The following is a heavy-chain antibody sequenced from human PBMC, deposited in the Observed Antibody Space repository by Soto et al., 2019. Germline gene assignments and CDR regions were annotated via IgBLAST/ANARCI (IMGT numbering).Heavy chain of an antibody. CDR2: ISYDGNNK. CDR1: GLTFSSYA. J-gene: IGHJ4*02. V-gene: IGHV3-30-3*01. CDR3: ARGLQPFDY. D-gene: IGHD4-4*01. Sequence: QVQLVESGGGVVQPGRSLRLSCAASGLTFSSYAMHWVRQAPGKGLEWVAVISYDGNNKYYADSVKGRLTISRDNSKNTLYLQMNSLRAEDTAVYFCARGLQPFDYWGQGTLVTVSS.